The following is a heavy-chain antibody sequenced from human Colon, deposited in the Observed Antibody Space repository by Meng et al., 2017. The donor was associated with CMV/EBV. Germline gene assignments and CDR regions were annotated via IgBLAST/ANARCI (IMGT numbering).Heavy chain of an antibody. Sequence: SGGSVSSGSYYWRWIRQPPGQGLEWIGYIYYSGSTHYNPSLKSRVTISVDTSKNQFSLKLSSVTAADTAVYYCARLDLAVAGTSADYWGQGTLVTVSS. D-gene: IGHD6-19*01. CDR3: ARLDLAVAGTSADY. CDR2: IYYSGST. J-gene: IGHJ4*02. CDR1: GGSVSSGSYY. V-gene: IGHV4-61*01.